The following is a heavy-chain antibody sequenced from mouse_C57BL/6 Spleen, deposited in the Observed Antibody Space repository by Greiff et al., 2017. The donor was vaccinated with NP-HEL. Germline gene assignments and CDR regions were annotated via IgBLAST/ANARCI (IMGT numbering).Heavy chain of an antibody. Sequence: EVKLVESGGGLVKPGGSLKLSCAASGFTFSDYGMHWVRQAPEKGLEWVAYISSGSSTIYYADTVKGRFTISRDNAKNTLFLQMTSLRSEDTAMYYCARWWLLRAMDYWGQGTSVTVSS. D-gene: IGHD2-3*01. J-gene: IGHJ4*01. CDR1: GFTFSDYG. CDR3: ARWWLLRAMDY. CDR2: ISSGSSTI. V-gene: IGHV5-17*01.